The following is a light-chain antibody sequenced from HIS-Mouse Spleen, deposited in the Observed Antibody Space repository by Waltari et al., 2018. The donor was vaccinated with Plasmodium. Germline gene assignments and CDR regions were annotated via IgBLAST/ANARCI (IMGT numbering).Light chain of an antibody. Sequence: SYELTQPPSVSVSPGQTARITCSGDAFPKKYAYWYPPKSGQAPVLVIYEDSKRPSGIPERFSGSSSGTMATLTISGAQVEDEADYYCYSTDSSGNHRVFGGGTKLTVL. J-gene: IGLJ3*02. CDR2: EDS. V-gene: IGLV3-10*01. CDR1: AFPKKY. CDR3: YSTDSSGNHRV.